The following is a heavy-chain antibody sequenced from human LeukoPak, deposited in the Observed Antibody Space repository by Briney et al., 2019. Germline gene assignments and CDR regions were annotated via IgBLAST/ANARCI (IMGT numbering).Heavy chain of an antibody. CDR1: GFTVSSNY. V-gene: IGHV3-66*01. D-gene: IGHD1-1*01. CDR2: IYSGGST. CDR3: ARDLDGRLDY. Sequence: GGSLRLSCAASGFTVSSNYMSWVRQAPGKGLEWVSVIYSGGSTYYADSVKGRFTISRDNSKNTLCLQMNSLRAEDTAVYYCARDLDGRLDYWGQGTLVTVSS. J-gene: IGHJ4*02.